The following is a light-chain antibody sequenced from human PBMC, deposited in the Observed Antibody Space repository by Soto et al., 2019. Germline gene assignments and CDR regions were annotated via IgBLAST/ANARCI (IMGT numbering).Light chain of an antibody. CDR2: GNS. V-gene: IGLV1-40*01. Sequence: QSVLTQPPSVSGAPGQGVTISCTGSSSNIGAGYDVHWYQQLPGTAPKLLIYGNSNRPSGVPDRFSGSKSGTSASLAITGLQAEDDADYYCQSYESSLSGYVFGTGTKFTVL. CDR3: QSYESSLSGYV. J-gene: IGLJ1*01. CDR1: SSNIGAGYD.